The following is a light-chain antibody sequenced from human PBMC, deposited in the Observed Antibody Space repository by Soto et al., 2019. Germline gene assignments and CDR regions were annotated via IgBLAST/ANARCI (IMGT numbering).Light chain of an antibody. CDR2: KAS. CDR3: QQYSSWWT. V-gene: IGKV1-5*03. Sequence: DIQMTQSPSTLSASVGDRVTITCRASQSISSWLAWYQQKPGKAPKLLIYKASTLESGVPSRFSGSESGTAFTLTINSLQPDDLATYYCQQYSSWWTFGQGTKVEIK. J-gene: IGKJ1*01. CDR1: QSISSW.